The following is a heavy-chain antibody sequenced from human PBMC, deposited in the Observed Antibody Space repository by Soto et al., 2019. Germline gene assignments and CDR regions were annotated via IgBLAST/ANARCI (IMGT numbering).Heavy chain of an antibody. D-gene: IGHD6-19*01. CDR2: IWSDGSNK. CDR3: ARDPPGSGWAFDY. Sequence: GGSLRLSCAAAGFTFSTHAMHWVRQAPGKGLEWVAFIWSDGSNKYYADSVKGRATISRDNSKRTVDLQMNSLRAEDTAVYYCARDPPGSGWAFDYWGQGTLVTVSS. V-gene: IGHV3-33*01. CDR1: GFTFSTHA. J-gene: IGHJ4*02.